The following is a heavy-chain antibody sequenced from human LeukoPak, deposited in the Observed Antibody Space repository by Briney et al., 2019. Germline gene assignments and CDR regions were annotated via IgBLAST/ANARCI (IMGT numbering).Heavy chain of an antibody. Sequence: ASVKVSCKVSGYTLTGLSMHWVRQAPGKGLEWMGGFDPEDGETIYAQKFQGRVTMTEDTSTDTAYMELSSLRSEDTAVYYCATPFIPYYYGSETRTDAFDIWGQGTMVTVSS. D-gene: IGHD3-10*01. CDR1: GYTLTGLS. CDR2: FDPEDGET. V-gene: IGHV1-24*01. J-gene: IGHJ3*02. CDR3: ATPFIPYYYGSETRTDAFDI.